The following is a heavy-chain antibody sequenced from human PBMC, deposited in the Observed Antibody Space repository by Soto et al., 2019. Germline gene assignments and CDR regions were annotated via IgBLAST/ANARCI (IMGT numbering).Heavy chain of an antibody. Sequence: GASVKVSCEASGYTFTSYGISWVRQAPGQGLEWMGWISAYNGNTNYAQKLQGRVTMTRDTSISTAYMELSRLRSDDTAVYYCARRGIAAAGTYHYYYYGMDVWGQGTTVTVSS. V-gene: IGHV1-18*01. D-gene: IGHD6-13*01. J-gene: IGHJ6*02. CDR2: ISAYNGNT. CDR3: ARRGIAAAGTYHYYYYGMDV. CDR1: GYTFTSYG.